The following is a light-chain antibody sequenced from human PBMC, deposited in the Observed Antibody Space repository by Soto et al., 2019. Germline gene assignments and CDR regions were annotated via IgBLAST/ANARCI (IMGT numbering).Light chain of an antibody. CDR1: QSVSGY. Sequence: EIVLTQSPATLSLSPGERATLSCRASQSVSGYLAWYQQKPGQAPRLLMYAASNRPTGIPARFSGSGSGTAFTLTIRSLEPEDFAVYYCQQRSNSPYTFGGGTKVEIK. CDR2: AAS. J-gene: IGKJ4*01. V-gene: IGKV3-11*01. CDR3: QQRSNSPYT.